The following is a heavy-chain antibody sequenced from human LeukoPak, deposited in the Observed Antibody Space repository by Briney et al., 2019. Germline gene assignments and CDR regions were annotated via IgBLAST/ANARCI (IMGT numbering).Heavy chain of an antibody. CDR1: GGSFSGYY. D-gene: IGHD3-10*01. V-gene: IGHV4-34*01. Sequence: SETLSLTCAVYGGSFSGYYWSWIRQPPGKGLEWIGEINHSGSTNYNPSLKSRVTISVDTSKNQFSLKLSSVTAADTAVYYCARVRSTGYYYGMDVWGKGTTVTVSS. J-gene: IGHJ6*04. CDR3: ARVRSTGYYYGMDV. CDR2: INHSGST.